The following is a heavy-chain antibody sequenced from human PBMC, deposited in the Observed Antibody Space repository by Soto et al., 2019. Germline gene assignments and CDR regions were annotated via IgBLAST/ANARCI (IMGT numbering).Heavy chain of an antibody. CDR3: ARHGKDYSKSEGGYNSFDP. J-gene: IGHJ5*02. D-gene: IGHD6-13*01. CDR1: EYSFTNYW. V-gene: IGHV5-51*01. Sequence: ESLKISCKGSEYSFTNYWIAWVRQMPGKGLDWIGNIYPGDSNVKYSPSFQGQVTLSVDRSINTAYLQWGSLKASDTAVYYCARHGKDYSKSEGGYNSFDPWGQGTLVTVSS. CDR2: IYPGDSNV.